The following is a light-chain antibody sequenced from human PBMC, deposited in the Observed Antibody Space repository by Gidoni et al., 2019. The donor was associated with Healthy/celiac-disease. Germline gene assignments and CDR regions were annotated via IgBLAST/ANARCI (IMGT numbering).Light chain of an antibody. V-gene: IGKV1-5*03. CDR2: KAS. CDR3: QQYNSYSFT. Sequence: DIQMTQSPSTLSASVGDRVTITCRASQSISSWLAWYQQKPGKAPKLLIYKASSLESGVPSRFSGRGSGTEFTLTISSLQPDDFATYYCQQYNSYSFTFXPXTKVDIK. J-gene: IGKJ3*01. CDR1: QSISSW.